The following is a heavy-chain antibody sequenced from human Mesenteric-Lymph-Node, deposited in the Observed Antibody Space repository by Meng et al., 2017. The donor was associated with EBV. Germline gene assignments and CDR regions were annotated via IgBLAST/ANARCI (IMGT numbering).Heavy chain of an antibody. J-gene: IGHJ4*02. CDR3: AREIPERYLDYFDY. CDR1: GGTFSRYG. D-gene: IGHD1-14*01. V-gene: IGHV1-69*01. CDR2: ITPMFGTT. Sequence: QGQLGPSWAEVKKPGSSLKVSCKASGGTFSRYGVSWVRQAPGQALEWMGGITPMFGTTNFAQKFQGRVTITADESMSTVYMELSSLRSDDTAVYYCAREIPERYLDYFDYWGQGTLVTVSS.